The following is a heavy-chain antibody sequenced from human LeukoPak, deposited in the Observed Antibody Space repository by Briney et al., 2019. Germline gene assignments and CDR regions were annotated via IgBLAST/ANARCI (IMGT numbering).Heavy chain of an antibody. D-gene: IGHD3-22*01. CDR2: INTVSTDV. J-gene: IGHJ4*02. CDR3: ARQRTHSDRSGFYYYSDY. Sequence: GGSLTLSCAASGFTFSSYSFNWVRQAPGKGREWVSSINTVSTDVGYAAAVRGRCTISRDKTKASVWLQMNTLRADYSAFYYCARQRTHSDRSGFYYYSDYWAQGTLVTVSS. V-gene: IGHV3-21*01. CDR1: GFTFSSYS.